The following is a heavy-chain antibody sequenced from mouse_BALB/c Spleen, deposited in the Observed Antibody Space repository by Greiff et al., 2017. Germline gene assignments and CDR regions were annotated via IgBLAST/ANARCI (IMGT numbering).Heavy chain of an antibody. CDR3: SRHTTVVAPYLDV. CDR1: GFNFKDTY. J-gene: IGHJ1*01. V-gene: IGHV14-3*02. CDR2: IDTANGNT. Sequence: VQLQQSGAELVKPGASVKLSCTASGFNFKDTYMPWVKQTPEQGLEWIGRIDTANGNTKYDPKFQGKATITADTSSNTAYLQLSSLTSEDTAVYYWSRHTTVVAPYLDVWGAGTTVTVSS. D-gene: IGHD1-1*01.